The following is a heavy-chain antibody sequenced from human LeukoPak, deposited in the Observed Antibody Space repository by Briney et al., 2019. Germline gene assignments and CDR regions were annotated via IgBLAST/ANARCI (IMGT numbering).Heavy chain of an antibody. CDR3: ARGVAVARYYYYYYMDV. CDR2: INPNSGGT. J-gene: IGHJ6*03. D-gene: IGHD6-19*01. Sequence: ASVKVSCKASGYTFTGYYMHWVRQAPGQGLEWMGWINPNSGGTNYAQKFQGRVTMTRDTSISTAYMELSRLRSDDTAVYYCARGVAVARYYYYYYMDVWGKGTTVTVSS. CDR1: GYTFTGYY. V-gene: IGHV1-2*02.